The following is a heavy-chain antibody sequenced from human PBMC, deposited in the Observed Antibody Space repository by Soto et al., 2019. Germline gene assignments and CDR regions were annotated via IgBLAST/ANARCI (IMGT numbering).Heavy chain of an antibody. CDR2: IYYSGST. CDR3: ARARYSGSYHVGFDY. CDR1: GGYISSYY. J-gene: IGHJ4*02. D-gene: IGHD1-26*01. Sequence: PSETLSLTCTVSGGYISSYYWSWIRQPPGKGLEWIGYIYYSGSTNYNPSLKSRVTISVDTSKNQFSLKLSSVTAADTAVYYCARARYSGSYHVGFDYWGQGTLVTVSS. V-gene: IGHV4-59*01.